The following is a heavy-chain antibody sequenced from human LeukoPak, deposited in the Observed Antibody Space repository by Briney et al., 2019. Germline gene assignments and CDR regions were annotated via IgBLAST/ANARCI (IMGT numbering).Heavy chain of an antibody. V-gene: IGHV1-2*02. CDR1: GYTFTSYG. CDR2: MNSNSGAT. CDR3: ARGDGSSWYEY. D-gene: IGHD6-13*01. Sequence: ASVKVSCKASGYTFTSYGISWVRQAPGQGLEWMGWMNSNSGATNYAQRFQGRVTMTRDTSISAAYMELRSLRYDDTAVYYCARGDGSSWYEYWGQGTMVTVSS. J-gene: IGHJ4*02.